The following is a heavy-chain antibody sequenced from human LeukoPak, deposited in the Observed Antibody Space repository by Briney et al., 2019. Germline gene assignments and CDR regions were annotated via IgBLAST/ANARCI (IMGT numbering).Heavy chain of an antibody. CDR2: IYPGDSHT. CDR3: ARHEDTAMVEDY. J-gene: IGHJ4*02. Sequence: GESLKISCKGSGYSFTSYWIGWVRQMPGKGLEWMGIIYPGDSHTRYSPSFQGQVTILADKSISTAHLQWGSLKASDSAMYYCARHEDTAMVEDYWGQGTLVTVSS. CDR1: GYSFTSYW. D-gene: IGHD5-18*01. V-gene: IGHV5-51*01.